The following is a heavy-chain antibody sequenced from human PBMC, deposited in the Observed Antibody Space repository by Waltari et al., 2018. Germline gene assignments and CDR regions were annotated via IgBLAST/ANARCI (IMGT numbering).Heavy chain of an antibody. D-gene: IGHD6-19*01. Sequence: EVQLLESGGGLVQPGGSLRLSCAASGFNFSSYAMSWVRQAPGKGLEWVSAISGSGGSTYYADSVKGRFTISRDNSKNTLYLQMNSLRAEDTAVYYCATEPPKVAVAGGEFDYWGQGTLVTVSS. J-gene: IGHJ4*02. CDR1: GFNFSSYA. CDR3: ATEPPKVAVAGGEFDY. V-gene: IGHV3-23*01. CDR2: ISGSGGST.